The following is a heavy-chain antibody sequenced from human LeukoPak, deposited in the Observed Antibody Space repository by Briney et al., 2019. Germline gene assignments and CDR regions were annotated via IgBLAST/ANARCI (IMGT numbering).Heavy chain of an antibody. J-gene: IGHJ4*02. CDR2: IYSGGNT. V-gene: IGHV3-53*01. CDR3: ARGLAVPDSYYIDY. Sequence: GGSLRLSCAASGFTVSTNYMSWVRQAPGKGLEWVSVIYSGGNTYYADSVKGRFTISRDNSKNTLFLQMNSLRADDTAVYYCARGLAVPDSYYIDYWGQGTLVTVSS. D-gene: IGHD6-19*01. CDR1: GFTVSTNY.